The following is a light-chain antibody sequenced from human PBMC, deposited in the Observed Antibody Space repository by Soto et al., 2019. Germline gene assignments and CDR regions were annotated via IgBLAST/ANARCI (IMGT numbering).Light chain of an antibody. Sequence: DIQMTQSPSSLSASVGDRVTITCRASQSISSYLNWYQQKPGKAPKLLIYAASSLQSGVPSRFSGSGSGTDFTFTISSLQPEDTATYYCQQYDYLPRTFGQGTRLEIK. CDR2: AAS. V-gene: IGKV1-33*01. CDR1: QSISSY. CDR3: QQYDYLPRT. J-gene: IGKJ5*01.